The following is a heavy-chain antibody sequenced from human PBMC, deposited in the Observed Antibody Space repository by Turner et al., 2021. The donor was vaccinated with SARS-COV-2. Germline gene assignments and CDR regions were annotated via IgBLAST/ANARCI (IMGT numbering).Heavy chain of an antibody. CDR3: AREVSGSSNTGVYFDY. J-gene: IGHJ4*02. D-gene: IGHD3-10*01. CDR1: GFTVSSNY. Sequence: EVQPVESGGGLVQPGGSSRHACGSSGFTVSSNYMSWVRQAPVKGLECISVIYSGGSTFYADSVEGRFTISRDNSKNTLYLQMNSLRTEDTAVDYCAREVSGSSNTGVYFDYWGQGTLVTVSS. CDR2: IYSGGST. V-gene: IGHV3-66*01.